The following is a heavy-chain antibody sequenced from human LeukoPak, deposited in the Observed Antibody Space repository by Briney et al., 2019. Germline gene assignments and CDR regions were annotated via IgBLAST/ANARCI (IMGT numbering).Heavy chain of an antibody. CDR3: AKDQFFLAFWFDP. Sequence: GSLRLSCAASGFTFSSYAMSWVRQAPGKGLEWVAGISGGGGSTDYADSVKGRFTISRDNSKNTLYLQMNSLRAEDTAVYYCAKDQFFLAFWFDPWGQGTLVTVSS. D-gene: IGHD3-3*01. V-gene: IGHV3-23*01. CDR1: GFTFSSYA. CDR2: ISGGGGST. J-gene: IGHJ5*02.